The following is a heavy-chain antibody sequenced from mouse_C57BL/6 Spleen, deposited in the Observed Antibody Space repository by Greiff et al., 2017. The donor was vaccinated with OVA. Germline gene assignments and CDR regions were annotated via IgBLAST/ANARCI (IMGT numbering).Heavy chain of an antibody. J-gene: IGHJ2*01. Sequence: QVHVKQPGAELVRPGTSVKLSCKASGYTFTSYWMHWVKQRPGQGLEWIGVIDPSDSYTNYNQKFKGTATLTVDTSSSTAYMQLSSLTSEDSAVYYCARGGGLRQGYYFDYWGQGTTLTVSS. V-gene: IGHV1-59*01. CDR2: IDPSDSYT. CDR3: ARGGGLRQGYYFDY. D-gene: IGHD2-4*01. CDR1: GYTFTSYW.